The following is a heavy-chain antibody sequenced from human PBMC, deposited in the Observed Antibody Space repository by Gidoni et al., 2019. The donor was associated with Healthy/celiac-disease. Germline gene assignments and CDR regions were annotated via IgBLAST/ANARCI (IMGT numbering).Heavy chain of an antibody. V-gene: IGHV3-30-3*01. D-gene: IGHD1-26*01. CDR2: ISYDGSNK. CDR3: TRDRVGPLDY. J-gene: IGHJ4*02. CDR1: GFTFSSYA. Sequence: QVQLVESGGGVVQPGRSLRLSCAASGFTFSSYAMHWVRQAPGKGLAWVEVISYDGSNKYYADSVKGRFTISRDNSKNTLYLQMNSLRAEDTAVYYCTRDRVGPLDYWGQGTLVTVSS.